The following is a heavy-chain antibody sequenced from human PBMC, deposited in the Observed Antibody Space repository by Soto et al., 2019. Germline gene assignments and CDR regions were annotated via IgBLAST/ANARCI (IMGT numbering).Heavy chain of an antibody. V-gene: IGHV4-31*03. J-gene: IGHJ6*02. CDR3: ARVLSIAAPGGMDV. CDR2: IYYSGSA. D-gene: IGHD6-6*01. CDR1: GGSISSSSYY. Sequence: ASETLSLTCTVSGGSISSSSYYWGWIRQPPGKGLEWIGCIYYSGSAYYNPSLKSRVTISVDTSKNQFSLKLSSVTAADTAVYYCARVLSIAAPGGMDVWGQGTTVTVSS.